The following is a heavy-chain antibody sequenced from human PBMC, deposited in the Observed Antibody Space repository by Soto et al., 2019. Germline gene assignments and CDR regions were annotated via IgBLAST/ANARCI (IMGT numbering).Heavy chain of an antibody. CDR3: ARFLLYGSTFDY. CDR2: INGGNGNT. V-gene: IGHV1-3*01. CDR1: GYTFTNYD. J-gene: IGHJ4*02. Sequence: QVQLVQSGAEVKKPGASVKVSCKASGYTFTNYDLHWVRQAPGQRLEWMGWINGGNGNTKYSEEFQGRVTITGDTSANTAYMELSSLSSEDTAVYYCARFLLYGSTFDYWGQGTLVTVSS. D-gene: IGHD3-3*01.